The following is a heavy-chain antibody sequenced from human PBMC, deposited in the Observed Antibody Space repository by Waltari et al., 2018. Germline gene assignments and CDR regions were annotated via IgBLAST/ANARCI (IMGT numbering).Heavy chain of an antibody. Sequence: QVQLVQSGAEVTKPGASVKVSCKPSGYTFTDYHIHWVRQAPGQGLEWMGWINPKRGGTYDAQTFQGWVTMTRDTSTSTVYMELSSLKSDDTAVYYCARRSCTGECYAPYVYWGQGSLVTVSS. D-gene: IGHD2-8*02. V-gene: IGHV1-2*04. J-gene: IGHJ4*02. CDR2: INPKRGGT. CDR3: ARRSCTGECYAPYVY. CDR1: GYTFTDYH.